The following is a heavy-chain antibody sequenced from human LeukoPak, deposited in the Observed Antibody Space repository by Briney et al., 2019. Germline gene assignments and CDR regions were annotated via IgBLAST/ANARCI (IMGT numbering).Heavy chain of an antibody. Sequence: GGSLRLSCAASGFTFSSYSMNWVRQAPGKGLEWVSSISSSSSYIYSADSVKGRFTISRDNAKNTLYLQMNSLRAEDTAVYYCAKGDRRMTTVTTLFDYWGQGTLVTVSS. CDR2: ISSSSSYI. J-gene: IGHJ4*02. D-gene: IGHD4-17*01. CDR3: AKGDRRMTTVTTLFDY. CDR1: GFTFSSYS. V-gene: IGHV3-21*01.